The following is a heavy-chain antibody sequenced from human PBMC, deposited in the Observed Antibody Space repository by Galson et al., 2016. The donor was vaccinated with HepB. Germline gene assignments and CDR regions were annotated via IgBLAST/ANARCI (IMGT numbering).Heavy chain of an antibody. CDR3: AKATSGSAYGSRYFQH. Sequence: SLRLSCAASGFTFGDFAIHWVRQAPGKGLEWVSGISWNSGRLTYTDSVKGRFPISRDNATNSLYLQMDSPRPAYTAFYYCAKATSGSAYGSRYFQHWGQGTLVTVSS. D-gene: IGHD4-17*01. V-gene: IGHV3-9*01. J-gene: IGHJ1*01. CDR1: GFTFGDFA. CDR2: ISWNSGRL.